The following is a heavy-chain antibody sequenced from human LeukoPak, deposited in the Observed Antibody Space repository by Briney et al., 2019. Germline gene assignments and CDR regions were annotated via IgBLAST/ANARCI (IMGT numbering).Heavy chain of an antibody. CDR1: GFTFNNYA. Sequence: PGGSLRLSCASSGFTFNNYAMTWVRQAPGKGLDWVSSITASGGSTYCADSVKGRFTISRDNSKNTLYLQMSSLRAEDTAVYYCARDYPTSGIVTIFDYWGQGTLVTVSS. D-gene: IGHD1-1*01. J-gene: IGHJ4*02. CDR3: ARDYPTSGIVTIFDY. V-gene: IGHV3-23*01. CDR2: ITASGGST.